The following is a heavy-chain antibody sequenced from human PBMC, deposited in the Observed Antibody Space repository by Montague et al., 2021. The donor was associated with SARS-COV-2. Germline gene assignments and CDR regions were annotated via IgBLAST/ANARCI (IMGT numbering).Heavy chain of an antibody. Sequence: YLRLSCAASGFTFSSYAMHWVRQAPGKGLEWVAVISYDGSNKYYADSVKGRFTISRDNSKNTLYLQMNSLRAEDTAVCYCARGFRGGYSTFDYWGQGTPVTVSS. V-gene: IGHV3-30*04. CDR3: ARGFRGGYSTFDY. J-gene: IGHJ4*02. D-gene: IGHD2-21*01. CDR1: GFTFSSYA. CDR2: ISYDGSNK.